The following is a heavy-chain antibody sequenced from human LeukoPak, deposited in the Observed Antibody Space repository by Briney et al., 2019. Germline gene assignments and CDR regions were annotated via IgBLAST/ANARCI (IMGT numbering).Heavy chain of an antibody. Sequence: SETLSLTCAVYGGSFSGYYWSWIRQPPGKGLEWIGEINHSGSTNYNPSLKSRVTISVDTSKNQFSLKLSSVTAADTAAYYCARETLYYYDSSGYLFWGQGTLVTVSS. J-gene: IGHJ4*02. V-gene: IGHV4-34*01. CDR1: GGSFSGYY. CDR2: INHSGST. D-gene: IGHD3-22*01. CDR3: ARETLYYYDSSGYLF.